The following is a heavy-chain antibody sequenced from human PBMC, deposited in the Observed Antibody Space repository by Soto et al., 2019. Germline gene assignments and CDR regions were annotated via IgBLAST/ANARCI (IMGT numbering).Heavy chain of an antibody. CDR2: IYHSGST. V-gene: IGHV4-4*02. CDR1: GGSISSSNW. J-gene: IGHJ5*02. Sequence: PSETLSLTCAVSGGSISSSNWWSWVRQPPGKGLEWIGEIYHSGSTNYNPSLKSRVTISVDKSKNQFSLKLSSVTAADTAVYYCARVRRANYYGSGSYYPWFDPWGQGTLVTVSS. CDR3: ARVRRANYYGSGSYYPWFDP. D-gene: IGHD3-10*01.